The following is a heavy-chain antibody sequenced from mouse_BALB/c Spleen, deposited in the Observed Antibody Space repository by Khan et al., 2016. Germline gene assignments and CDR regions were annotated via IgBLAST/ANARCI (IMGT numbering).Heavy chain of an antibody. J-gene: IGHJ3*01. CDR2: INPDSGTI. D-gene: IGHD1-1*01. Sequence: EVKLLESGGGLVQPGGSLKVSCAASGFDFSRYWMSWVRQAPGKGLEWIGEINPDSGTINYTPSLKVKFIISRDNAKNTLYLQMSKVRSEDTDLXYCARAGYYGYLVNWGRGTLVTVSA. CDR3: ARAGYYGYLVN. CDR1: GFDFSRYW. V-gene: IGHV4-1*02.